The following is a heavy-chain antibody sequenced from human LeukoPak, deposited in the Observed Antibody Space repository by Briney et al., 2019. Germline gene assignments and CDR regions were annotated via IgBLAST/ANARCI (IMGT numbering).Heavy chain of an antibody. D-gene: IGHD3-10*01. CDR3: ARGYRRFGELLGY. Sequence: GASVKVSCKAPGYTFTSYAMHWVRQAPGQRLEWMGWINAGNGNTKYSQKFQGRVTITRDTSASTAYMELSSLRSEDTAVYYCARGYRRFGELLGYWGQGTLVTVSS. V-gene: IGHV1-3*01. CDR2: INAGNGNT. J-gene: IGHJ4*02. CDR1: GYTFTSYA.